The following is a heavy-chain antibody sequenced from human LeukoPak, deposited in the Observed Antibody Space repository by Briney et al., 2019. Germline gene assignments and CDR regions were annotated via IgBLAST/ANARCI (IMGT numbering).Heavy chain of an antibody. D-gene: IGHD2-2*01. CDR1: GFTVSSNH. J-gene: IGHJ4*02. Sequence: GGSLRLSCAASGFTVSSNHMSWVRQAPGKGLEWVSVIYGGGSTQYADSVKGRFTISKHNSKNTLYLQMNSLRGEDTAVYYCGGCSSTSCYFLDYWGQGTLVTVSS. CDR2: IYGGGST. V-gene: IGHV3-53*04. CDR3: GGCSSTSCYFLDY.